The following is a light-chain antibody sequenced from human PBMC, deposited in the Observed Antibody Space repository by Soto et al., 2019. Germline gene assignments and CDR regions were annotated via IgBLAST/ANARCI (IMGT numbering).Light chain of an antibody. CDR1: QDIRDY. Sequence: DIQMTQSPSSLSASVGDRLNITCQASQDIRDYLNWYQQKPGKAPKIMIYDAVTLNKGVPSRFNGSGSGKDFTFTITSLKPEDFATYFCLQYDDPPFTFGPGTKVDV. CDR2: DAV. V-gene: IGKV1-33*01. CDR3: LQYDDPPFT. J-gene: IGKJ3*01.